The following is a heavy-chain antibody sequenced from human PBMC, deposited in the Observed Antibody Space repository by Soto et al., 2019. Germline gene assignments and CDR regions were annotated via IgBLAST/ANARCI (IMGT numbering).Heavy chain of an antibody. D-gene: IGHD5-12*01. CDR1: GGTFSSYA. J-gene: IGHJ6*02. CDR3: ARGRGYSGYDSPYYYYYGMDV. Sequence: QVQLVQSGAEVKKPGSSVKVSCKASGGTFSSYAISWVRQAPGQGLEWMGGIIPIFGTANYAQKFQGRVTITADESTSTAYLELSRLRSEDTAVYYCARGRGYSGYDSPYYYYYGMDVWGQGTTVTVSS. V-gene: IGHV1-69*01. CDR2: IIPIFGTA.